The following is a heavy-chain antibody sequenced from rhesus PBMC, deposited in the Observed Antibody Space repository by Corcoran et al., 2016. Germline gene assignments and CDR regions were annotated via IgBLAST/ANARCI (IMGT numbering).Heavy chain of an antibody. CDR1: GFTFSSYW. Sequence: EVQLVESGGGLAKPGGSLRLSCAASGFTFSSYWMNWVRQAPGKGLEWVSAINSGGGNTYYADSVKGRFTISRDNSKNTLSLQMNSLRAEDTAVYYCAKDYNYYALDSWGQGVVVTVSS. V-gene: IGHV3S25*01. CDR3: AKDYNYYALDS. D-gene: IGHD1-44*01. CDR2: INSGGGNT. J-gene: IGHJ6*01.